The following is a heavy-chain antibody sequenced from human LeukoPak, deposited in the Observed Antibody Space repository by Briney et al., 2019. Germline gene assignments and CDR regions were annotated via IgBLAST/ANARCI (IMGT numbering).Heavy chain of an antibody. J-gene: IGHJ4*02. CDR1: GYTFTNYY. CDR3: ARDLEQWPNY. D-gene: IGHD6-19*01. Sequence: ASVKVSCKASGYTFTNYYMHWVRQAPGQGLEWMAIINPSGGGTTYAQKFQGRVTMTRDTSTSTVYMELSSLRSEDTAVYYCARDLEQWPNYWGQGTLVTVSS. CDR2: INPSGGGT. V-gene: IGHV1-46*01.